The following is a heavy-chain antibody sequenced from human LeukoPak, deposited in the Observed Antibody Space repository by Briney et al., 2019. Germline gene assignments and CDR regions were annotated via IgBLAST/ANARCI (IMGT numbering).Heavy chain of an antibody. J-gene: IGHJ5*02. CDR2: IYYSGST. D-gene: IGHD6-13*01. V-gene: IGHV4-59*12. CDR3: ARDLSSSWYVRGPNWFDP. CDR1: GGSISSYY. Sequence: SETLSLTCTVSGGSISSYYWSWIRQPPGKGLEWIGYIYYSGSTNYNPSLKSRVTISVDTSKNQFSLKLSSVTAADTAVYYCARDLSSSWYVRGPNWFDPWGQGTLVTVSS.